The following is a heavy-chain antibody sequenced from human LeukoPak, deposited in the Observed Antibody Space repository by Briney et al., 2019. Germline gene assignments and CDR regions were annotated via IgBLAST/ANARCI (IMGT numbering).Heavy chain of an antibody. CDR1: GYTLTELS. D-gene: IGHD1-26*01. CDR2: FDPEDGET. V-gene: IGHV1-24*01. J-gene: IGHJ5*02. CDR3: ATDPAGRMSSGSYRGGYWFDP. Sequence: GASVKVSCKVSGYTLTELSMHWVRQAPGKGLEWMGGFDPEDGETIYAQKFQGRVTMTEDTSTDTAYMELSSLRSEDTAVYYCATDPAGRMSSGSYRGGYWFDPWGQGTLVTVSS.